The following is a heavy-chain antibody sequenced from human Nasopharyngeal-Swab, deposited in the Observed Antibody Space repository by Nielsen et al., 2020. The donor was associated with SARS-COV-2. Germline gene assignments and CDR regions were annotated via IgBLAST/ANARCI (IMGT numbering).Heavy chain of an antibody. CDR1: GGSISSGSYY. CDR2: IYTSGST. V-gene: IGHV4-61*02. D-gene: IGHD2-2*02. CDR3: ARASGYCSSTSCYTGAFDI. J-gene: IGHJ3*02. Sequence: SETLSLTCTVSGGSISSGSYYWSWIRQPAGKGLEWIGRIYTSGSTNYNPSLKSRVTISVDTSKNQFSLKLSSVTAADTAVYYCARASGYCSSTSCYTGAFDIWGQGTMVTVSS.